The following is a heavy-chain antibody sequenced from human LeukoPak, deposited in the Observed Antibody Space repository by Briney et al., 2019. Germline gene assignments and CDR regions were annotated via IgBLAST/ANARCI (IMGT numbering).Heavy chain of an antibody. CDR2: FDPEDGET. CDR1: GYTLTELS. D-gene: IGHD3-3*01. V-gene: IGHV1-24*01. Sequence: ASVKVSCKVSGYTLTELSMHWVRQAPGKGLEWMGGFDPEDGETIYAQKFQGRVTMTEDTSTDTAYMELRSLRSDDTAVYYCARRYYDFHDAFDIWGQGTMVTVSS. CDR3: ARRYYDFHDAFDI. J-gene: IGHJ3*02.